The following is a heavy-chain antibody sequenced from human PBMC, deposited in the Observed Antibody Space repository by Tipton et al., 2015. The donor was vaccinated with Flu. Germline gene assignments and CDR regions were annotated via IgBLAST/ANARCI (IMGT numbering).Heavy chain of an antibody. Sequence: LRLSCTVSGGSISSYYWSWIRQPPGKGLEWIGYIYYSGSTNYNPSLKSRVTISVDTSKNQFSLKLSSVTAADTAVYYCARSPMIVVAVFDYWGQGTLVTVSS. CDR2: IYYSGST. CDR3: ARSPMIVVAVFDY. CDR1: GGSISSYY. V-gene: IGHV4-59*01. J-gene: IGHJ4*02. D-gene: IGHD3-22*01.